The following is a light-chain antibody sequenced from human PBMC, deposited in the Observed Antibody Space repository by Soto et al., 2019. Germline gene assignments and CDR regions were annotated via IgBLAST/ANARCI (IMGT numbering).Light chain of an antibody. CDR2: STN. CDR3: VLYMGSGIFYV. J-gene: IGLJ1*01. V-gene: IGLV8-61*01. Sequence: QPVVTQEPSFSVSPGGTVTLTCGLSSGSVSTSYYPSWYQQTPGQAPRTLIYSTNTRSSGVPDRFSGSILGNKAALTITGAQADDESDYYCVLYMGSGIFYVFGTGTKVTVL. CDR1: SGSVSTSYY.